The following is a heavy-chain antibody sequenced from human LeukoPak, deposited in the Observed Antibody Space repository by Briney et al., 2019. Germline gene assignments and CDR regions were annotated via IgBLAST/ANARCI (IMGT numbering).Heavy chain of an antibody. J-gene: IGHJ4*02. CDR1: GFTFSSST. V-gene: IGHV3-30*04. CDR3: ARDSWDILTGYYSHYLDY. CDR2: VSYDGTDK. D-gene: IGHD3-9*01. Sequence: GGSLRLSCAATGFTFSSSTMHWVRLAPGKGLEWVALVSYDGTDKHYADSVKGRFTISRDNSKNMIYLQMNSLRVEDTAVYYCARDSWDILTGYYSHYLDYWGQGTLVTVSS.